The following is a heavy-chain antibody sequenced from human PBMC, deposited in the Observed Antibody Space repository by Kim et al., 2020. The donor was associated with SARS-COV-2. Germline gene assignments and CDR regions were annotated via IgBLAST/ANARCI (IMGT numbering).Heavy chain of an antibody. CDR3: AKRIGAAADTLDC. Sequence: YADSVKGRFTISRDNSKNTLYLQMNSLRTEDTAVYYCAKRIGAAADTLDCWGQGTLVIVSS. D-gene: IGHD6-25*01. J-gene: IGHJ4*02. V-gene: IGHV3-30*02.